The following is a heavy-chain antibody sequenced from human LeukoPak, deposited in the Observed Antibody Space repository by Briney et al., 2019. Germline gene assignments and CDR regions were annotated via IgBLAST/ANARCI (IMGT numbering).Heavy chain of an antibody. V-gene: IGHV4-39*01. D-gene: IGHD4-11*01. CDR3: ASQGATVYYFDY. J-gene: IGHJ4*02. CDR1: GGSISSSSYY. CDR2: IYYSGST. Sequence: SETLSLTCTVSGGSISSSSYYWGWIRQPRGKGLEWIGSIYYSGSTYYNPSLKSRVTISVDTSKNQFSLKLSSVTAADTAVYYCASQGATVYYFDYWGQGTLVTVSS.